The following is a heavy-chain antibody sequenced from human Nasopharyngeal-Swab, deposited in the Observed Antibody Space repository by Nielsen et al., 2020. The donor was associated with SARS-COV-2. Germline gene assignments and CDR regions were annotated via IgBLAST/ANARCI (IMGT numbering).Heavy chain of an antibody. D-gene: IGHD3-22*01. CDR3: ASTPLDSSGYYYALHY. J-gene: IGHJ4*02. CDR2: ISYDGSNK. CDR1: GFTFSRYT. Sequence: GGSLRLSCAASGFTFSRYTMHWVRQAPGKGLEWVAVISYDGSNKYYADSVKGRFTISRDISKHTLYLQMNSLRAEDTAVFYCASTPLDSSGYYYALHYWGRGTLVTVSS. V-gene: IGHV3-30-3*01.